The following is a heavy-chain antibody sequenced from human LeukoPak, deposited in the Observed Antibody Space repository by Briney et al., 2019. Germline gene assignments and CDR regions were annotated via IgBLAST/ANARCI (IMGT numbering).Heavy chain of an antibody. D-gene: IGHD4-17*01. CDR1: GFTVSSNY. J-gene: IGHJ4*02. V-gene: IGHV3-53*01. Sequence: GGSLRLSCAASGFTVSSNYMSWVRQAPGKGPEWVSVIYSGGSTYYADSVKGRFTISRDNSKNTLYLQMNSLRAEDTAVYYCARTQDYGDYLYYFDYWGQGTLVTVSS. CDR3: ARTQDYGDYLYYFDY. CDR2: IYSGGST.